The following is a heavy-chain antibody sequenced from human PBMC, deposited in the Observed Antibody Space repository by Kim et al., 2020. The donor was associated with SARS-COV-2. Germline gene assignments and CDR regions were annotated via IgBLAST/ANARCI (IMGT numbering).Heavy chain of an antibody. CDR2: ISYDGSNK. D-gene: IGHD3-3*01. J-gene: IGHJ6*02. V-gene: IGHV3-30*18. Sequence: GGSLRLSCAASGFTFSSYGMHWVRQAPGKGLEWVAVISYDGSNKYYADSVKGRFTISRDNSKNTLYLQMNSLRAEDTAVYYCAKDPTHYDFWSGKHYYYYGMDVWGQGTTVTVSS. CDR1: GFTFSSYG. CDR3: AKDPTHYDFWSGKHYYYYGMDV.